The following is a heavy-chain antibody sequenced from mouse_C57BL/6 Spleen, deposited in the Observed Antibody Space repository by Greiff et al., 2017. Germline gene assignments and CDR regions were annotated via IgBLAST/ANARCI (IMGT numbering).Heavy chain of an antibody. CDR2: IRSKSSNYAT. CDR3: VREEDYGFAY. Sequence: DVQLVESGGGLVQPKGSLTLSCAASGFTFNTYAMHWVRQAPGKGLEWVARIRSKSSNYATYYADSVKDRFTISRDDSQSMLYLQMNKLKTEDTAMCYCVREEDYGFAYWGQGTLVTVSA. V-gene: IGHV10-3*01. D-gene: IGHD2-4*01. J-gene: IGHJ3*01. CDR1: GFTFNTYA.